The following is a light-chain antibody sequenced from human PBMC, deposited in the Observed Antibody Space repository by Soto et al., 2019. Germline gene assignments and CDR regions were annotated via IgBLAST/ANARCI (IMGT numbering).Light chain of an antibody. V-gene: IGKV3-11*01. J-gene: IGKJ1*01. CDR1: QSVSNF. CDR3: QQRSNWPWT. Sequence: EIVLTQSPATLSLSPGESATLSCRASQSVSNFLAWYQQKPGQAPRLLIFDASNRATGIPGRFSGSGSGTDFSLTISSMEPKDVAVYYCQQRSNWPWTFGQGTKVEIK. CDR2: DAS.